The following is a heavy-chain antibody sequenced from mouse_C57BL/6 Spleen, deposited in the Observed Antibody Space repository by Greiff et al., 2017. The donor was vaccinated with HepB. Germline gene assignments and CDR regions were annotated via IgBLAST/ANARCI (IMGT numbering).Heavy chain of an antibody. J-gene: IGHJ1*03. D-gene: IGHD1-1*01. CDR3: ARVQFLNYYGSSYWYFDV. V-gene: IGHV1-9*01. Sequence: QVQLQQSGAELMKPGASVKLSCKATGYTFTGYWIEWVKQRPGHGLEWIGEILPGSGSTTYNEKFKGKATFTADTSSNTAYMQLSSLTTEDSAIYYCARVQFLNYYGSSYWYFDVWGTGTTVTVSS. CDR1: GYTFTGYW. CDR2: ILPGSGST.